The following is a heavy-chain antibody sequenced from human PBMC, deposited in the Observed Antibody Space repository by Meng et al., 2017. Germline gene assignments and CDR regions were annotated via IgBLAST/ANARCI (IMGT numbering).Heavy chain of an antibody. Sequence: LVSYGAEVRKRGPPVKVSGNASVGTFSSYAISWVRQAPGQGLELMGGIIPIFGTANYAQKFQGRVTITADESTSTAYMELSSLRSEDTAVYYSASNDGTGDRTGGDYWGQGTLVTVSS. J-gene: IGHJ4*02. CDR3: ASNDGTGDRTGGDY. V-gene: IGHV1-69*01. D-gene: IGHD7-27*01. CDR2: IIPIFGTA. CDR1: VGTFSSYA.